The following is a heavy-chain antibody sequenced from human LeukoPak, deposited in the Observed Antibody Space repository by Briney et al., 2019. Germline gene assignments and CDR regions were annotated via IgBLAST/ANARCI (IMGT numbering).Heavy chain of an antibody. J-gene: IGHJ4*02. CDR3: ARVLWNSGSYYPYYFDY. CDR1: GFSFRSYW. Sequence: GGSLRLSCAASGFSFRSYWMTWVRRAPGKGLEWVADIKKDGSEKYYVDSVKGRFTISRDNAKNSLYLQMNSLRAEDTAVYYCARVLWNSGSYYPYYFDYWGQGTLVTVSS. CDR2: IKKDGSEK. V-gene: IGHV3-7*01. D-gene: IGHD3-10*01.